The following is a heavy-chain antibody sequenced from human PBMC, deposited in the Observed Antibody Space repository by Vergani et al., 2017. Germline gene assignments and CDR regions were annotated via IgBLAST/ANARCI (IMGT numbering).Heavy chain of an antibody. Sequence: QVQLQESGPGLVKPSETLSLTCTVSGGSISSYYWSWIRQPAGKGLEWIGRIYNSGSTNYNPSLKSRVTMSVDTSKHQFSLKLSSVTAADTAVYYCARVRPVDGRGASMGIGVFASCRQGTMVTASP. D-gene: IGHD1-26*01. CDR3: ARVRPVDGRGASMGIGVFAS. CDR1: GGSISSYY. CDR2: IYNSGST. J-gene: IGHJ3*02. V-gene: IGHV4-4*07.